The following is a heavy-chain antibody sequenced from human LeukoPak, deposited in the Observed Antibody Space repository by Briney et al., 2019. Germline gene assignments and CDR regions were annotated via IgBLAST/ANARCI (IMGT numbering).Heavy chain of an antibody. D-gene: IGHD3-3*01. Sequence: GGSLRLSCAASGFTFSSHAMSWVRQAPGKGLEWVSAISISGGSTYYADSVKGRFTISRDNSKNTLYLQMNSLRAEDTAVYYCARDFGRLAPPDYFDYWGQGTLVTVSS. CDR1: GFTFSSHA. V-gene: IGHV3-23*01. J-gene: IGHJ4*02. CDR2: ISISGGST. CDR3: ARDFGRLAPPDYFDY.